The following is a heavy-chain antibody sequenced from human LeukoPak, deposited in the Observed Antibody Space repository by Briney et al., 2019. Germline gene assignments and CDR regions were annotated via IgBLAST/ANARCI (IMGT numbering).Heavy chain of an antibody. CDR2: INHSGST. D-gene: IGHD2-2*02. V-gene: IGHV4-38-2*01. CDR3: ARICSSISCYTSTTDY. CDR1: GYSISSGYY. Sequence: SETLSLTCAVSGYSISSGYYWGWIRQPPGKGLGWIGSINHSGSTYYTPSLKGRVTISVDTSKNQFSLKLSSVTAADTAVYYCARICSSISCYTSTTDYWGQGTLVTVSS. J-gene: IGHJ4*02.